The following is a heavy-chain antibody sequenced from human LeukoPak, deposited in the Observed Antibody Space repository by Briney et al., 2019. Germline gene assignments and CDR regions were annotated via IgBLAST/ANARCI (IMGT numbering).Heavy chain of an antibody. CDR2: IYYSGST. V-gene: IGHV4-59*08. CDR3: ARVAGTYYGMDV. D-gene: IGHD6-19*01. Sequence: PSETLSLTCTGSGGSISSYYWSWLRQPPGKGLAWIGYIYYSGSTNYDRSVKSRVTISVDTSKIQFSLKLSSVTAADTAVYYCARVAGTYYGMDVWGQGTTVTVSS. CDR1: GGSISSYY. J-gene: IGHJ6*02.